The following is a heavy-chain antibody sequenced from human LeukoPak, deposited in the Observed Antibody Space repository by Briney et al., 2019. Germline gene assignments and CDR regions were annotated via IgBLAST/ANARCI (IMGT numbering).Heavy chain of an antibody. J-gene: IGHJ6*03. Sequence: ASVKVSCKASGYTFIDYYMHWVRQAPGQGLEWMGWINPNSGDTKYAQKFQGRVTMTRDTSISTAYMELSRLRSDDTAVYYCARDTARITIFGVAKYMDVWGKGTTVTLSS. CDR1: GYTFIDYY. CDR2: INPNSGDT. V-gene: IGHV1-2*02. D-gene: IGHD3-3*01. CDR3: ARDTARITIFGVAKYMDV.